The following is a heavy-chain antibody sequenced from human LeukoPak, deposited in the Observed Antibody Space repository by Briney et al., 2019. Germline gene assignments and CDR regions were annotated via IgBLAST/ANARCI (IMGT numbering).Heavy chain of an antibody. D-gene: IGHD1-1*01. CDR3: ARADWNDVNWFDP. J-gene: IGHJ5*02. CDR2: ISAYNGNT. CDR1: GGTFSSYA. Sequence: GASVKVSCKASGGTFSSYAISWVRQAPGQGLEWMGWISAYNGNTNYAQKLQGRVTMTTDTSTSTAYMELRSLRSDDTAVYYCARADWNDVNWFDPWGQGTLVTVSS. V-gene: IGHV1-18*01.